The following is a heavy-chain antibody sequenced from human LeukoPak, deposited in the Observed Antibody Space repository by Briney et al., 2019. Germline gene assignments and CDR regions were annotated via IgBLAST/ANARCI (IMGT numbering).Heavy chain of an antibody. Sequence: GGSLRLSCAASGFTFSSYSMNWVRQAPGKGLEWVSSITSSSIYKYYADSMKGRFTISRDNAKNSLYLKMDSLRAEDTAVYYCARDGITMRILEYWGQGTLVTVSP. D-gene: IGHD3-10*01. J-gene: IGHJ4*02. CDR2: ITSSSIYK. CDR1: GFTFSSYS. CDR3: ARDGITMRILEY. V-gene: IGHV3-21*01.